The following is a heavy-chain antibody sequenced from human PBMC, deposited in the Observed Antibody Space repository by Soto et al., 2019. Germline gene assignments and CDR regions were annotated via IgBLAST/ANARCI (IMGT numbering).Heavy chain of an antibody. D-gene: IGHD2-8*02. CDR3: ARDSAGCTGGVCCADNYFGMDV. J-gene: IGHJ6*02. Sequence: SETLSLTCTLSGASIRNYYWSWIRQSAGKGLEWIGRFYTSGSPNYNPSLMSRVTMSVDTSKNQVSLSLTYVTAADTAVYYCARDSAGCTGGVCCADNYFGMDVWGQGTSVTVSS. V-gene: IGHV4-4*07. CDR1: GASIRNYY. CDR2: FYTSGSP.